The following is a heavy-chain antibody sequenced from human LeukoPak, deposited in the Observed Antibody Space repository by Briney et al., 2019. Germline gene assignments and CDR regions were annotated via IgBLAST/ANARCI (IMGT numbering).Heavy chain of an antibody. J-gene: IGHJ4*02. V-gene: IGHV3-64*01. CDR1: GFTFSSYA. Sequence: PGGSLRLSCAASGFTFSSYAMHRVRQAPGKGLEYVSAISSNGGSTYYANSVKGRFTISRDNSKNTLYLQMGSLRAEDMAVYYCARGRYCSSTSCYPFDYWGQGTLVTVSS. CDR3: ARGRYCSSTSCYPFDY. CDR2: ISSNGGST. D-gene: IGHD2-2*01.